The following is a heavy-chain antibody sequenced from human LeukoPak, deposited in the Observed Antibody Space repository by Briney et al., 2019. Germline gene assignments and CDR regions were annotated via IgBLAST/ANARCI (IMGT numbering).Heavy chain of an antibody. V-gene: IGHV3-74*01. CDR3: ARAPSEIGGYYPEYFRH. J-gene: IGHJ1*01. Sequence: GGSLRLSCAASGFTFSTYWMHWVRQATGKGLAWVSRIKSDGSTNYADSVKGRFTISRDNANNTLSLQMNSLRPEDTGVYYCARAPSEIGGYYPEYFRHWGQGTLVTVSS. CDR1: GFTFSTYW. D-gene: IGHD3-22*01. CDR2: IKSDGST.